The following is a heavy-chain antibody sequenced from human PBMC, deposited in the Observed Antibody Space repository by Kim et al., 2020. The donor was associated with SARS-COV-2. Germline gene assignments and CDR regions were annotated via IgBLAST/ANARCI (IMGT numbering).Heavy chain of an antibody. CDR2: IKSKTDGGTT. CDR1: GFTFSNAW. CDR3: TTISGIAAAGTWGWFDP. J-gene: IGHJ5*02. Sequence: GGSLRLSCAASGFTFSNAWMSWVRQAPGKGLEWVGRIKSKTDGGTTDYAAPVKGRFTISRDDSKNTLYLQMNSLKTEDTAVYYCTTISGIAAAGTWGWFDPWGQGTLVTVSS. V-gene: IGHV3-15*01. D-gene: IGHD6-13*01.